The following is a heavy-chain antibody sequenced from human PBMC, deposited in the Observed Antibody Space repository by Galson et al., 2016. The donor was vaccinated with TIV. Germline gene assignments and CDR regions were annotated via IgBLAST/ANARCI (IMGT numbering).Heavy chain of an antibody. CDR2: INTNTGNP. D-gene: IGHD2-2*01. V-gene: IGHV7-4-1*02. CDR1: GYSFSRHA. CDR3: ASDRYCSSVSCSFDNNWFDP. J-gene: IGHJ5*02. Sequence: SVKVSCKASGYSFSRHALNWVRQAPGQGLEWMGWINTNTGNPMYAQGFTGRFVFSLDTSVSTAYLQISSLKAADTAVYYCASDRYCSSVSCSFDNNWFDPWGQGTLVTVSS.